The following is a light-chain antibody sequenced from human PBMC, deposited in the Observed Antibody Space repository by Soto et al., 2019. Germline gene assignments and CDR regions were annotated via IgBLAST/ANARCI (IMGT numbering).Light chain of an antibody. CDR3: QQYYNWPYT. V-gene: IGKV3-15*01. CDR1: QSVSSN. CDR2: GAS. Sequence: EIVMTQSPDTLSVSPGERATLSCRASQSVSSNLAWYQQKPGQTPRLLIYGASTRATGIPARFSGSGSGTEFTLTISSLQSEDFAVYYCQQYYNWPYTFGQGTKLEIK. J-gene: IGKJ2*01.